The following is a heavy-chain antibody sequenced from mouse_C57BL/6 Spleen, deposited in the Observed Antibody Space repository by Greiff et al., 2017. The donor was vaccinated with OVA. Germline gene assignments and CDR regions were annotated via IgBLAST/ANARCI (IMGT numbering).Heavy chain of an antibody. CDR2: ISSGGSYT. CDR3: ARVLGRDYFDY. J-gene: IGHJ2*01. D-gene: IGHD4-1*01. CDR1: GFTFSSYG. V-gene: IGHV5-6*01. Sequence: DVQLVESGGDLVKPGGSLKLSCAASGFTFSSYGMSWVRQTPDKRLEWVATISSGGSYTYYPDSVKGRFTISRDNAKNTLYLQMSSLKSEDTAMYYCARVLGRDYFDYWGQGTTLTVSS.